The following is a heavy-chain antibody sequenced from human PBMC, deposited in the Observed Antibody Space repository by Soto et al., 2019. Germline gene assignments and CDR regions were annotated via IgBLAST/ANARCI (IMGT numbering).Heavy chain of an antibody. CDR2: IYASEIT. J-gene: IGHJ2*01. D-gene: IGHD3-22*01. CDR1: GGSISSYY. Sequence: QVQLQESGPGLVKPSETLSLTCTVSGGSISSYYWNWVRRPAGRGLGWIGHIYASEITKYNPSFKSRVTMSVATSRNESALSLKSVPAAATAVYYCASAVAKYSGGFRRRLTYYDRDLWGRGTLVTVSS. V-gene: IGHV4-4*07. CDR3: ASAVAKYSGGFRRRLTYYDRDL.